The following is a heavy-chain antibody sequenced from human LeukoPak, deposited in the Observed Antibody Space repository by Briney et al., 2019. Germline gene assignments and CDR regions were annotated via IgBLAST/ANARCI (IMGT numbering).Heavy chain of an antibody. CDR2: INHSGST. Sequence: SETLSLTCAVYGGSFSGYYWSWIRQPPGKGLEWIGEINHSGSTNYNPSLKSRVTISVDTSKNQFSLKLSSVTAADTAVYYCARHRGSGSYYKIWFDAFDIWGQGTMVTVSS. D-gene: IGHD3-10*01. CDR3: ARHRGSGSYYKIWFDAFDI. V-gene: IGHV4-34*01. J-gene: IGHJ3*02. CDR1: GGSFSGYY.